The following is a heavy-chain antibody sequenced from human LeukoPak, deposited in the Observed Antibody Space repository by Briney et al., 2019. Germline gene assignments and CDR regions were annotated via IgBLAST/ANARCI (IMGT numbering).Heavy chain of an antibody. V-gene: IGHV4-59*01. CDR3: VRDNGLYFDY. Sequence: PSETLSLTCTVSGDSISSYYWSWIRQPPGKGLEWIGYIYYSGSTNYNPSLKSRVTISVDTSKNQFSLELSSVTAADTAVYYCVRDNGLYFDYWGQGTLVTVSS. J-gene: IGHJ4*02. CDR2: IYYSGST. CDR1: GDSISSYY.